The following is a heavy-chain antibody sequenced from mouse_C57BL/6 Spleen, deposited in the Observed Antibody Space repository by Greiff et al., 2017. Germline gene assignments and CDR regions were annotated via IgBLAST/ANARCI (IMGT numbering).Heavy chain of an antibody. CDR2: ISSGSSTI. D-gene: IGHD1-1*01. CDR1: GFTFSDYG. CDR3: ARDYGSSYLCAY. V-gene: IGHV5-17*01. Sequence: EVQLVESGGGLVKPGGSLKLSCAASGFTFSDYGMHWVRQAPEEGLEWVAYISSGSSTIYYADTVKGRFTISRDNAKNTLFLQMTSLRSEDTAMYYCARDYGSSYLCAYWGQGTLVTVSA. J-gene: IGHJ3*01.